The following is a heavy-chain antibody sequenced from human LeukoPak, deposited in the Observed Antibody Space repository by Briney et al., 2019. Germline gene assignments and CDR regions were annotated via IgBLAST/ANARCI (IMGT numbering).Heavy chain of an antibody. CDR2: MNPNSGNT. CDR1: GYTFTSYD. CDR3: ARARSRSGEEPHGY. J-gene: IGHJ4*02. V-gene: IGHV1-8*01. Sequence: ASVKVSCKASGYTFTSYDINWVRQAPGQGLEWMGWMNPNSGNTGYAQKFQGRVTMTRNTSISTAYMELSSLRSEDTAVYYCARARSRSGEEPHGYWGQGTLVTVSS. D-gene: IGHD6-13*01.